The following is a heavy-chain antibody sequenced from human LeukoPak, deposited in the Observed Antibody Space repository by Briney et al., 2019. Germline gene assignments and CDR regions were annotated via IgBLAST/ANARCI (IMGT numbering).Heavy chain of an antibody. J-gene: IGHJ6*02. D-gene: IGHD3-10*01. Sequence: GGSLRLSCAASGFTFSSYAMSWVRQAPGKGLEWVSAISGSGGSTYYADSVKGRFTISRDNSKNTLYLQMNSLRAEDTAVYYCAKGEELLWFGDPWRPYGMDVWGQGTTVTVSS. CDR2: ISGSGGST. CDR1: GFTFSSYA. CDR3: AKGEELLWFGDPWRPYGMDV. V-gene: IGHV3-23*01.